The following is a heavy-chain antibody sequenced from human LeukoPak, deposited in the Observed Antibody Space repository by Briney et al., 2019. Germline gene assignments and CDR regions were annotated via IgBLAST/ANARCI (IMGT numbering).Heavy chain of an antibody. J-gene: IGHJ4*02. CDR1: GFTFSSYI. CDR3: ARGANGASGYPFDY. CDR2: IRTAGDE. D-gene: IGHD3-22*01. V-gene: IGHV3-13*01. Sequence: GGSLRLSCAASGFTFSSYIMNWVRQATGRGLEWVSGIRTAGDEYYPGSVKGRFSVSRENAKNSLHPQMNSLRAGDTAVYYCARGANGASGYPFDYWGQGTLVTVSS.